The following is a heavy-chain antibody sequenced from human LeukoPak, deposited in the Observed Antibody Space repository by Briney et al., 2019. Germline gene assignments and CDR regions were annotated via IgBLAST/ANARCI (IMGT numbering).Heavy chain of an antibody. CDR2: FDPEDGET. V-gene: IGHV1-24*01. Sequence: ASVKVSCKVSGYTLTELSMHWVRQAPGKGLEWMGGFDPEDGETIYAQKFQGGVTMTEDTSTDTAYMELSSLRSEDTAVYYCATTDDSSGYYRNGGDAFDIWGQGTMVTVSS. J-gene: IGHJ3*02. D-gene: IGHD3-22*01. CDR3: ATTDDSSGYYRNGGDAFDI. CDR1: GYTLTELS.